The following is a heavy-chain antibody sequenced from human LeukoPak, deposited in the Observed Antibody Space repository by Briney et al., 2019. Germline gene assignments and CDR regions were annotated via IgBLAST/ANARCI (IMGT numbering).Heavy chain of an antibody. Sequence: GGSLRLSCAGSGFSFSNAWMTWVRQAPGKGLEWVGRIKSKTDGGTIDYDAHVKDRFTISRDDSKNTVDLQMNSLGTEDAAVYFCAPSGRRWDYFDYWGQGTLVTVSS. J-gene: IGHJ4*02. CDR3: APSGRRWDYFDY. CDR1: GFSFSNAW. D-gene: IGHD3-10*01. CDR2: IKSKTDGGTI. V-gene: IGHV3-15*01.